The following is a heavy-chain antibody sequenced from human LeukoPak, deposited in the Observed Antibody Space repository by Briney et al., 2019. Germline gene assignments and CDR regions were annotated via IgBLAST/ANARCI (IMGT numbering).Heavy chain of an antibody. J-gene: IGHJ4*02. CDR1: GGSISSSSYY. D-gene: IGHD3-22*01. Sequence: SETLSLTCTVSGGSISSSSYYWGWIRQPPGKGLEWIGSIYYSGSTDYNPSLKSRVTISVDTSKNQFSLKLSSVTAADTAVYYCARAYPNNYYDSSGYYFLDYWGQGTLVTVSS. CDR3: ARAYPNNYYDSSGYYFLDY. CDR2: IYYSGST. V-gene: IGHV4-39*01.